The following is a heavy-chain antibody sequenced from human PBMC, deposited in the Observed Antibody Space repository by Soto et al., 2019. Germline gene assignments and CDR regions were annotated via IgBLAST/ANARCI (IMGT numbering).Heavy chain of an antibody. CDR3: ARRVTTVTTPRYHYYYMDV. V-gene: IGHV4-59*08. J-gene: IGHJ6*03. Sequence: SETLSLTCTVSGGSISSYYWSWIRQPPGKGLEWIGYIYYSGSTNYNPSLKSRVTISVDTSKNQFSLKLSSVTAADTAVYYCARRVTTVTTPRYHYYYMDVWGKGTTVTVSS. CDR1: GGSISSYY. D-gene: IGHD4-4*01. CDR2: IYYSGST.